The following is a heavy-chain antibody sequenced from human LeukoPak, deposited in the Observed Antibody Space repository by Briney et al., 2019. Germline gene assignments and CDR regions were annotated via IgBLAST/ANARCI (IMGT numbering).Heavy chain of an antibody. CDR1: GFTFDDYA. V-gene: IGHV3-9*01. CDR2: ISWNSGSI. J-gene: IGHJ3*02. D-gene: IGHD3-22*01. CDR3: AKAITQWLLRPYGAFDI. Sequence: GGSLRLSCAASGFTFDDYAMHWVRQAPGKGLEWVSGISWNSGSIGYADSVKGRFTISRDNAKNSLYLQMNSLRAEDTALYYCAKAITQWLLRPYGAFDIWGQGTMVTVSS.